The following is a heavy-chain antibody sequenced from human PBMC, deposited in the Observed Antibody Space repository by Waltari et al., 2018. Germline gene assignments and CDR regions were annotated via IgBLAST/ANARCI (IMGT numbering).Heavy chain of an antibody. CDR3: ARSQGSSAGDFDP. CDR1: GYSISRGYY. Sequence: QVQLQESGPGLVKPSETLSLPCAVSGYSISRGYYWRWIRQPPGKGLEWIGSIYHSGSTYYNPSLKSRVTISVDTSKNQFSLKLSSVTAADTAVYYCARSQGSSAGDFDPWGQGTLVTVSS. D-gene: IGHD3-10*01. V-gene: IGHV4-38-2*01. J-gene: IGHJ5*02. CDR2: IYHSGST.